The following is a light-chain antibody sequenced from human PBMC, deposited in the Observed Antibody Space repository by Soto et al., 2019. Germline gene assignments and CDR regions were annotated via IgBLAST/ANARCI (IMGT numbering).Light chain of an antibody. J-gene: IGKJ3*01. Sequence: EIVLTQSPATLSLFPGERATLSCRASQDVSSYLSWYQHRPGQTPRRLIYDAFNRATVSPARFSGSGSGTDFTLSISSLEPEDFAVYYCQQLSNGGTFGPGTKGDIK. CDR2: DAF. CDR3: QQLSNGGT. CDR1: QDVSSY. V-gene: IGKV3-11*01.